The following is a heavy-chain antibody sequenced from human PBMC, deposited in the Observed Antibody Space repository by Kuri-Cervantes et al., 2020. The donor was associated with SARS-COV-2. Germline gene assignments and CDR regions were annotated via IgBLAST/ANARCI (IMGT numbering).Heavy chain of an antibody. CDR1: GYTFTGYY. J-gene: IGHJ6*02. V-gene: IGHV1-2*02. Sequence: ASVKVSCKASGYTFTGYYIHWVRQAPGQGLEWMGWINPNSGGTNYAQKFQGRVTVTSDTSISTAYMELSRLRSDDTAVYYCAREIIPYRSGYGMDVWGQGTTVTVSS. CDR2: INPNSGGT. CDR3: AREIIPYRSGYGMDV. D-gene: IGHD3-3*01.